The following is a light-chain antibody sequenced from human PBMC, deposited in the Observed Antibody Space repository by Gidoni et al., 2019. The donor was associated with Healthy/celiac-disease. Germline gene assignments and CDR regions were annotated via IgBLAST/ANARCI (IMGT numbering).Light chain of an antibody. V-gene: IGKV3-15*01. CDR1: QSVNSD. J-gene: IGKJ4*01. CDR3: QHYRNWPPT. Sequence: EIFMTHFPATLSVSPGERATLSCRASQSVNSDLVWYQQKPGQRPRVLMYGASTRSIGIPARFSGSGSGTEFTLTINSLQSEDFAVYYCQHYRNWPPTFGGGTKVEIK. CDR2: GAS.